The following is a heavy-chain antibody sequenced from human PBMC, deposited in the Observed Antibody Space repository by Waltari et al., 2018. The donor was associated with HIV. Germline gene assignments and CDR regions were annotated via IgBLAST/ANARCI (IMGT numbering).Heavy chain of an antibody. CDR2: ISVYNGHT. CDR3: ARGAAGYYYYVMDV. J-gene: IGHJ6*02. D-gene: IGHD6-13*01. CDR1: GYNFNSPL. V-gene: IGHV1-18*01. Sequence: QVHLVQSGAEVTKPGHSVQVCCKASGYNFNSPLISWVRQAPGQGLEWMGWISVYNGHTNYAQKLQGRVTMTTDTSTSTAYMELRSLRSDDTAVYYCARGAAGYYYYVMDVWGQGTTVTVSS.